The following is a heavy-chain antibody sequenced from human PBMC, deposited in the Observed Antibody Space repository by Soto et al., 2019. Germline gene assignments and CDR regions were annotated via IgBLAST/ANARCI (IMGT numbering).Heavy chain of an antibody. V-gene: IGHV1-69*02. J-gene: IGHJ5*02. D-gene: IGHD2-2*01. CDR1: GGTFSSST. CDR3: ARGKHCSTSSCYSPNWFDP. Sequence: SVKVSCKGSGGTFSSSTFVWVRQAPGQGLEWMGRIIPILGIANYAQKFQGRVTITADIFTSTAYMELSSLRSDDTAVYFCARGKHCSTSSCYSPNWFDPWGQGTLVTVSS. CDR2: IIPILGIA.